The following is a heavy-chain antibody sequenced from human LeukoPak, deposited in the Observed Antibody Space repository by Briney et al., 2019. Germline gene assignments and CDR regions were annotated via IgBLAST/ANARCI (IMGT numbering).Heavy chain of an antibody. CDR2: INHSGST. Sequence: PSETLPLTCAVYGGSFSGYYWSWIRRPRGKGLEWIGVINHSGSTNYNPSLKSRVTISVDTSKNQFSLKLSSVTAADTAVYYCARSPVSDSSGREPFDIWGQGTMVTVSS. CDR3: ARSPVSDSSGREPFDI. J-gene: IGHJ3*02. CDR1: GGSFSGYY. D-gene: IGHD3-22*01. V-gene: IGHV4-34*01.